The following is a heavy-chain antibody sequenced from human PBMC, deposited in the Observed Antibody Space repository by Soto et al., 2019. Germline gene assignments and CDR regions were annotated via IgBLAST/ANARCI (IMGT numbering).Heavy chain of an antibody. Sequence: QVQLVQSGAEVKKPGSSVKVSCKASGGTFSSYTISWVRQAPGQGLEWMGRIIPILGIANYAQKFQGRVTITADKSTSTAYMELSSLRSEDTAVYYCASALNHDYGDYWGQGTLVTVSS. V-gene: IGHV1-69*02. CDR2: IIPILGIA. J-gene: IGHJ4*02. CDR1: GGTFSSYT. CDR3: ASALNHDYGDY.